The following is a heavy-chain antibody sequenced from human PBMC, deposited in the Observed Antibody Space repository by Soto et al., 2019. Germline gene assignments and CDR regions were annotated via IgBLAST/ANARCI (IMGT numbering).Heavy chain of an antibody. J-gene: IGHJ6*02. V-gene: IGHV4-4*02. D-gene: IGHD6-13*01. CDR2: IYHSGST. CDR1: GGSISSSNW. Sequence: PSETLSLTCAVSGGSISSSNWWSWVRQPPGKGLEWIGEIYHSGSTNYNPSLKSRVTISVDKSKNQFSLKLSSVTAADTAVYYCATRMYSISHHLYYYYGMDVWGQGTTVTVSS. CDR3: ATRMYSISHHLYYYYGMDV.